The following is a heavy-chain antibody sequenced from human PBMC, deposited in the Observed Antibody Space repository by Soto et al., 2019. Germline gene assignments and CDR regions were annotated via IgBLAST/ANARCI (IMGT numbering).Heavy chain of an antibody. V-gene: IGHV3-30*18. J-gene: IGHJ4*02. Sequence: QVRLVESGGGVVQPGTSLRLSCAASGFTFSSYAMHWVRQAPGKGLEWVAVISYDGSDKSYADSVKGRFTISRDHSKNTLYLQMNSLRPEDTAVYYCAKDRSGSWTFDYWGQGSLVTVSS. D-gene: IGHD6-13*01. CDR3: AKDRSGSWTFDY. CDR1: GFTFSSYA. CDR2: ISYDGSDK.